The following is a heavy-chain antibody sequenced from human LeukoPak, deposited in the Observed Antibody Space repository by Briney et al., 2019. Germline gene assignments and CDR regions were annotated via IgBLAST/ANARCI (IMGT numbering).Heavy chain of an antibody. D-gene: IGHD3-22*01. CDR3: AKDTGYYYDSSNYMY. CDR2: ISYDGSNK. CDR1: GFTFSSYA. Sequence: PGKSLRPSCAASGFTFSSYAMHWVRQAPGKGLEWVAVISYDGSNKYYADSVKGRFTISRDNAKNSLYLQMNSLRAEDTALYYCAKDTGYYYDSSNYMYWGQGTLVTVSS. V-gene: IGHV3-30*04. J-gene: IGHJ4*02.